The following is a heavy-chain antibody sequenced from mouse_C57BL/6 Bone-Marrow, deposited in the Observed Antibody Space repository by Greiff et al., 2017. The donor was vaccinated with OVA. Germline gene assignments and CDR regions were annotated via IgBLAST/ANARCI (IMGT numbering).Heavy chain of an antibody. CDR3: ARNYYGSSLDY. Sequence: EVKLQQSGPELVKPGASVKISCKASGYTFTDYYMNWVKQSHGKSLEWIGDINPNNGGTSYNQKFKGKATLTVDKSSSTAYMELRSLTSEDSAVYYCARNYYGSSLDYWGKGTTLTVSS. J-gene: IGHJ2*01. CDR2: INPNNGGT. D-gene: IGHD1-1*01. CDR1: GYTFTDYY. V-gene: IGHV1-26*01.